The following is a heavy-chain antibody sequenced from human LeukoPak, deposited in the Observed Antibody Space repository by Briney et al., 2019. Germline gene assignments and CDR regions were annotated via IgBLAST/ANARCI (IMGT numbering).Heavy chain of an antibody. CDR1: GFTFSSYA. D-gene: IGHD3-3*01. CDR3: AKRHYDFWSGYSSHAFDI. CDR2: ISYDGSNK. J-gene: IGHJ3*02. Sequence: GRSLRLSCAASGFTFSSYAMHWVRQAPGKGLEWVAVISYDGSNKYYADSVKGRFTISRDNSKNTLYLQMNSLRAEDTAVYYCAKRHYDFWSGYSSHAFDIWGQGTMVTVSS. V-gene: IGHV3-30-3*02.